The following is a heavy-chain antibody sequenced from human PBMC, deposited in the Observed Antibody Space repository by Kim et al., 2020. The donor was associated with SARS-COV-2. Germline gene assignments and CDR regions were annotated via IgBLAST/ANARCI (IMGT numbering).Heavy chain of an antibody. D-gene: IGHD3-22*01. CDR2: ISAYNGNT. Sequence: ASVKVSCKASGYTFTSYGISWVRQAPGQGLEWMGWISAYNGNTNYAQKLQGRVTMTTDTSTSTAYMELRSLRSDDTAVYYCARVPTYYYDSRDAFDIWGHGTMVTVSS. V-gene: IGHV1-18*01. CDR3: ARVPTYYYDSRDAFDI. CDR1: GYTFTSYG. J-gene: IGHJ3*02.